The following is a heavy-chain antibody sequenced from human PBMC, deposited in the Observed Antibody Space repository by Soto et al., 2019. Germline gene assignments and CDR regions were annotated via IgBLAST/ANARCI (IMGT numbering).Heavy chain of an antibody. CDR1: KFTFASYV. CDR2: ISFDGTNK. D-gene: IGHD3-22*01. J-gene: IGHJ6*02. CDR3: AREMIPLIMGGMSAMDV. V-gene: IGHV3-30*04. Sequence: QVQLVESGGGVVQPERSQRLSCTASKFTFASYVMHWVRQAPGEGLEWVALISFDGTNKYYADSVKGRFTISRDNSKNTMYLQMNSLTPEDTAVYYCAREMIPLIMGGMSAMDVWGQGTTVTAS.